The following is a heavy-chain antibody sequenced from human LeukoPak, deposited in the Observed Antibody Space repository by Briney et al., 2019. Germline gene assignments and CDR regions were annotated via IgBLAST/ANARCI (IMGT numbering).Heavy chain of an antibody. D-gene: IGHD4-17*01. Sequence: GGSLRLSCAASGFTFSGYWMSWVRQAPGKGLEWVANINKDGSERYNVDSVKGRFTISRDNANKSLYLQMNSLRDEDTSVYYCARESKGRSKIDYWGQGTLVTVSS. CDR1: GFTFSGYW. J-gene: IGHJ4*02. CDR2: INKDGSER. V-gene: IGHV3-7*01. CDR3: ARESKGRSKIDY.